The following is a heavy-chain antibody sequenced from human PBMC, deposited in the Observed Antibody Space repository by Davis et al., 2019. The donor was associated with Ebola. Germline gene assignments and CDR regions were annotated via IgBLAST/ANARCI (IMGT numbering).Heavy chain of an antibody. CDR3: SRGAKTYGMDV. Sequence: ESLKISCAASGFTFSEAWMSWVRQAPGKGLEWVGRIKSKNVGGTTDYAAPVKGRFTISRDDSKNTLYMQMNSLKTEDTAVYYCSRGAKTYGMDVWGQGTTVTVSS. CDR1: GFTFSEAW. V-gene: IGHV3-15*01. J-gene: IGHJ6*02. CDR2: IKSKNVGGTT.